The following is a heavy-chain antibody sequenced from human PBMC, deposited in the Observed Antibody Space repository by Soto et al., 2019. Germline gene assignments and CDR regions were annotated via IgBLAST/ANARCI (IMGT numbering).Heavy chain of an antibody. J-gene: IGHJ4*02. CDR1: GYTFTSYA. CDR3: ARSLSRGIVVVPAAISY. D-gene: IGHD2-2*01. Sequence: ASVKVSCKASGYTFTSYAMHWVRQAPGQRLEWMGWINAGNGNTKYSQKFQGRVTITRDTSASTAYMELSSLRSEDTAVYYCARSLSRGIVVVPAAISYWGQGTLVTVSS. CDR2: INAGNGNT. V-gene: IGHV1-3*01.